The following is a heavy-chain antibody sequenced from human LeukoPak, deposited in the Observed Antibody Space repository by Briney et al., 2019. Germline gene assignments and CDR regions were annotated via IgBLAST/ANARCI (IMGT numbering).Heavy chain of an antibody. V-gene: IGHV3-48*03. D-gene: IGHD6-19*01. CDR3: ARGAVAGTPPVDY. CDR1: GFTFNSYA. J-gene: IGHJ4*02. Sequence: GGSLRLSCAASGFTFNSYAMYWVRQAPGKGPEWVSYIGTSGTTMYYADSVKGRFTISRDNAKNSLYLQMNSLRAEDTALYYCARGAVAGTPPVDYWGQGTLVSVSS. CDR2: IGTSGTTM.